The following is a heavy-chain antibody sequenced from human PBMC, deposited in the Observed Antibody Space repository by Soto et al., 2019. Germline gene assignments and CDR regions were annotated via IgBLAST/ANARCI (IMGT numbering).Heavy chain of an antibody. CDR2: IRSKANDYAT. CDR1: GFSFGVAA. Sequence: GWSPRLSCAASGFSFGVAAMHWFRQASGKGLEWVGRIRSKANDYATAYAASVKGRFTISRDDSKKTAYLHLNSLKIEDTAVYYCTTSYSTGWSFDSWGLGA. CDR3: TTSYSTGWSFDS. J-gene: IGHJ4*02. D-gene: IGHD6-19*01. V-gene: IGHV3-73*01.